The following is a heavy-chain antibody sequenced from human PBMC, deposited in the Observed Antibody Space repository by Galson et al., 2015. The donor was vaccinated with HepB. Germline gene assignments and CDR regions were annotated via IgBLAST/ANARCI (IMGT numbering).Heavy chain of an antibody. CDR3: ATGVGVAAREDCSDN. CDR1: GFNFADAW. D-gene: IGHD2-15*01. J-gene: IGHJ4*02. CDR2: IKSKRDGGTT. V-gene: IGHV3-15*01. Sequence: SLRLSCAASGFNFADAWMTWVRQAPGKGLEWVGRIKSKRDGGTTDYAAPVRGRFTISRDDSKNTVSLQMNGLKTEDAAVYYCATGVGVAAREDCSDNWGQGTLVTVSS.